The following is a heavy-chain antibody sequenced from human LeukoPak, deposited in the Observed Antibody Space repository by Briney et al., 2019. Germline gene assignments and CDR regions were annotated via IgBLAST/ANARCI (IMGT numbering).Heavy chain of an antibody. CDR2: IWYDGSNK. J-gene: IGHJ4*02. CDR3: ARVEVYGDYDSSFDY. CDR1: GFTFSSYG. D-gene: IGHD4-17*01. V-gene: IGHV3-33*01. Sequence: GGSLRLSCAASGFTFSSYGMPWVRQAPGKGLEWVAVIWYDGSNKYYADSVKGRFTISRDNSKNTLYLQMNSLRAEDTAVYYCARVEVYGDYDSSFDYWGQGTLVTVSS.